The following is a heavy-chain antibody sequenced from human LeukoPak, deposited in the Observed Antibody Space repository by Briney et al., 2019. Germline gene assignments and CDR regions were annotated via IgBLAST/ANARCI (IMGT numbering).Heavy chain of an antibody. V-gene: IGHV3-11*01. D-gene: IGHD2-21*02. CDR2: ISSSGSTI. CDR1: GFTFSDYY. Sequence: GGSLRLSCAASGFTFSDYYMSWIRQAPGKGLEWVSYISSSGSTIYYADSVKGRFTISRDNAKNSLYLQMNSLRAEDTAVYYCARHLKDCGGDCYSGAFDIWGQGTMVTVSS. CDR3: ARHLKDCGGDCYSGAFDI. J-gene: IGHJ3*02.